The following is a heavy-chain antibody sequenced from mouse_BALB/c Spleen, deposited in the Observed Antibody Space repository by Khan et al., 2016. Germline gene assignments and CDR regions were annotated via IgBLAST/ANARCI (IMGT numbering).Heavy chain of an antibody. CDR1: GYTFTSYW. Sequence: VQLQPSGTVLARPGASVKMSCKASGYTFTSYWMHWVKQRPGQGLEWIGAIYPGNSDTSYNQKFKGKTKLTAVTSTSTAYMELSSLTNEDSAVYYCTRGDYGSSLPAYWGQGTLVTVSA. CDR3: TRGDYGSSLPAY. D-gene: IGHD1-1*01. J-gene: IGHJ3*01. CDR2: IYPGNSDT. V-gene: IGHV1-5*01.